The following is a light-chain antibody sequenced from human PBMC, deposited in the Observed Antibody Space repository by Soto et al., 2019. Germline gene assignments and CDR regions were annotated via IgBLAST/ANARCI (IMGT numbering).Light chain of an antibody. CDR3: QSYDCSMSGYV. CDR1: SSNIGAVYD. J-gene: IGLJ1*01. Sequence: QPVLTQPPSVSGAPAQRVTISCTGSSSNIGAVYDVHWYQQLPGTAPSLPIYGIRNRPSGVPDRFSASKSGTSAYLAITGLQAADEADYYRQSYDCSMSGYVFGPGTMGTGL. CDR2: GIR. V-gene: IGLV1-40*01.